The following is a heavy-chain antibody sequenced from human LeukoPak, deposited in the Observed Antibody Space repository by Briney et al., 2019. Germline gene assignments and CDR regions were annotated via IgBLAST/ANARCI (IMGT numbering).Heavy chain of an antibody. Sequence: GGSLRLSCAASGFTFSSYAMHWVRQAPGKGLEWVAVISYDGSNKYYADSVKGRFTIFRDNSKNTLYLQMNSLRAEDTAVYYCARDDSSGYYYTAIFDYWGQGTLVTVSS. CDR2: ISYDGSNK. V-gene: IGHV3-30-3*01. CDR3: ARDDSSGYYYTAIFDY. J-gene: IGHJ4*02. D-gene: IGHD3-22*01. CDR1: GFTFSSYA.